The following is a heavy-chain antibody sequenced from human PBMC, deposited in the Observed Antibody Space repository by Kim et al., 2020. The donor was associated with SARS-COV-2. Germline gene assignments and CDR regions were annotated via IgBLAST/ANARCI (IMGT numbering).Heavy chain of an antibody. CDR3: ARQGQRITMRMNAFDI. V-gene: IGHV4-39*01. D-gene: IGHD3-22*01. CDR2: IYYSGST. CDR1: GGSISSSSYY. J-gene: IGHJ3*02. Sequence: SETLSLTCTVSGGSISSSSYYWGWIRQPPGKGLEWIGSIYYSGSTYYNPSLKSRVTISVDTSKNQFSLKLSSVTAADTAVYYCARQGQRITMRMNAFDIWGQGTMVTVSS.